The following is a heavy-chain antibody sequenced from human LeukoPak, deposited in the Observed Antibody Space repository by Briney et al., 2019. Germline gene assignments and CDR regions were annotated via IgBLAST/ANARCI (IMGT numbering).Heavy chain of an antibody. CDR1: GYTFTGYY. Sequence: ASVKVSCKASGYTFTGYYMHWVRRAPGQGLEWMGWINPNSGDTKYAQKFQGRVTMTRDTSSSTAYMELSRLRSDDTAVYYCARDRSYYGSGGYSVMDVWGQGTTVTVSS. J-gene: IGHJ6*02. D-gene: IGHD3-10*01. CDR3: ARDRSYYGSGGYSVMDV. V-gene: IGHV1-2*02. CDR2: INPNSGDT.